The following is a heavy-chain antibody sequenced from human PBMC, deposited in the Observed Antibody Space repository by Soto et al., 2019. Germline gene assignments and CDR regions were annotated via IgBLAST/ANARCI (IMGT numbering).Heavy chain of an antibody. D-gene: IGHD1-26*01. J-gene: IGHJ4*02. CDR3: AGDIRSGRYRFDY. CDR1: YGSIIRYY. Sequence: TXXTLSLTCAVSYGSIIRYYWSWLRQPPGXGLEWIGYIXDSGKXISNHSLKSRVXISVDRPXXQFSLKLRYVTAEDTAIYYCAGDIRSGRYRFDYWGKGTLVTVYS. V-gene: IGHV4-59*08. CDR2: IXDSGKX.